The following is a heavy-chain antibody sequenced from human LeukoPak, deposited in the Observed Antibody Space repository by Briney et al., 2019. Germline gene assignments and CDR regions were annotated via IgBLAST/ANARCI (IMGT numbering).Heavy chain of an antibody. J-gene: IGHJ4*02. Sequence: PGGSLRLSCAASGFTFGSNWMSWVRQAPGKGLEWVAHINQDGSVRYYVDSVEGRFTISRDNTKNSLYLQMNNLRVDDTAIYYCARDPSTASAWFYFDLWGQGTLVTVSS. CDR1: GFTFGSNW. CDR2: INQDGSVR. D-gene: IGHD6-19*01. V-gene: IGHV3-7*01. CDR3: ARDPSTASAWFYFDL.